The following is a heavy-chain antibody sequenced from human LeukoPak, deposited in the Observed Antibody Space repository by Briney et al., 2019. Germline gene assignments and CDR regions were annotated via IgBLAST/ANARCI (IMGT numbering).Heavy chain of an antibody. CDR1: GGSISSSSYY. V-gene: IGHV4-39*01. CDR2: IYYSGST. Sequence: SETLSLTCNVSGGSISSSSYYWGWIRQPPGKGLEWIGSIYYSGSTYYNPSLKSRVTISVDTSKNQFSLKLSSVTAADTAVYYCARASDYGGNRIDYWGQGTLVTVSS. CDR3: ARASDYGGNRIDY. J-gene: IGHJ4*02. D-gene: IGHD4-23*01.